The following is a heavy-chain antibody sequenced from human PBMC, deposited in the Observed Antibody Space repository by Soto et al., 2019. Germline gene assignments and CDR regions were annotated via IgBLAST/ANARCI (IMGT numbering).Heavy chain of an antibody. CDR3: ACLYNWNGWSDD. D-gene: IGHD1-20*01. J-gene: IGHJ4*02. CDR2: IYSSGST. V-gene: IGHV4-4*07. CDR1: GVSITSYY. Sequence: QVQLQESGPGLVKPSETLSLTCTVSGVSITSYYWSWIRQPAGKGLEWIGRIYSSGSTNYNPSLKSRVTMSIDTSKNQFSLILSSVTAADTAVYYCACLYNWNGWSDDWGQGTLVTVSS.